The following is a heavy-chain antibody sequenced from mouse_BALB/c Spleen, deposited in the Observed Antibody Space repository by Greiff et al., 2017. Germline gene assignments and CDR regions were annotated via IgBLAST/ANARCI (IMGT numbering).Heavy chain of an antibody. Sequence: EVHLVESGGGLVQPGGSLRLSCATSGFTFTDYYRSWVRQPPGKALEWLGFIRNKANGYTTEYSASVKGRFTISRDNSQSILYLQMNTLRAEDSATYYCARDPYYGNYAGSAMDYWGQGTSVTVSS. CDR2: IRNKANGYTT. CDR1: GFTFTDYY. D-gene: IGHD2-10*01. CDR3: ARDPYYGNYAGSAMDY. J-gene: IGHJ4*01. V-gene: IGHV7-3*02.